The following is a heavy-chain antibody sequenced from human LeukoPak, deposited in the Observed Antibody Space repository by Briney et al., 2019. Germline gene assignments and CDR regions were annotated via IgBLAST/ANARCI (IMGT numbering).Heavy chain of an antibody. V-gene: IGHV1-18*01. J-gene: IGHJ5*02. D-gene: IGHD2-15*01. Sequence: ASVKVSCKASGYTFTSYGISWVRQAPGQGLEWMGWISAYNGNTNYAQKLQGRVTMTTDTSTSTAYMELSSLRSEDTAVYYCARAQELYCSGGSCRFDPWGQGTLVTVSS. CDR3: ARAQELYCSGGSCRFDP. CDR1: GYTFTSYG. CDR2: ISAYNGNT.